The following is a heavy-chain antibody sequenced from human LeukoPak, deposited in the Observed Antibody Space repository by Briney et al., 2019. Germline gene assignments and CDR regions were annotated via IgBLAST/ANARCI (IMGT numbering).Heavy chain of an antibody. CDR3: ARGPYDFWSGPLDY. V-gene: IGHV3-48*01. Sequence: GGSLRLSCAASGFTFSSYSMNWVRQAPGKGLEWVSYISSSSSTIYYADSVKGRFTISRDNAKNSLYLQMNSLRAEDTAVYYCARGPYDFWSGPLDYWGQGTLVTVSS. CDR1: GFTFSSYS. D-gene: IGHD3-3*01. J-gene: IGHJ4*02. CDR2: ISSSSSTI.